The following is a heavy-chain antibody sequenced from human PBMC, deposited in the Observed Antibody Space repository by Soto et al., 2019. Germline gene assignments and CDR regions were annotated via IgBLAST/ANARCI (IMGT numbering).Heavy chain of an antibody. Sequence: QVQLVESGGGVVQPGTSLRLSCVGSGFTFRSYVIHWVRQAPGKGLEWVALTSYDGSNNFYGDYVKGRFTISRDNSRNTVELQRDSLRLEDTALYDCARWGTTGGLDVGGQGTLVSVSS. D-gene: IGHD3-16*01. J-gene: IGHJ4*02. CDR2: TSYDGSNN. CDR3: ARWGTTGGLDV. CDR1: GFTFRSYV. V-gene: IGHV3-33*05.